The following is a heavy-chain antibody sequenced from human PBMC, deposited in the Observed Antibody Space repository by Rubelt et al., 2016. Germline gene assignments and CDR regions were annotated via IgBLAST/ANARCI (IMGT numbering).Heavy chain of an antibody. CDR2: IYGGGGT. V-gene: IGHV3-66*01. CDR1: GFTVISNY. Sequence: GGGSAQTGGSLRLSCAASGFTVISNYMSWVRQAPGKGLEWVSVIYGGGGTYYADSVKGRFTISRDNSRNTLYLQMNSLRAEDTAVYYCARLGSNYDFWSGYIWGQGTLVTVSS. J-gene: IGHJ4*02. CDR3: ARLGSNYDFWSGYI. D-gene: IGHD3-3*01.